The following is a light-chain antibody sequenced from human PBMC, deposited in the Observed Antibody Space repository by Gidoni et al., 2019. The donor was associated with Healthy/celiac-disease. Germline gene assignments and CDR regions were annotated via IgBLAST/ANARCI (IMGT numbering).Light chain of an antibody. V-gene: IGLV1-40*01. CDR3: QSYDSTLSGSV. CDR2: GNK. Sequence: QSVLTQPPSVSGAPGQRVTISCSGSSSNTGAGYDVHWYQQLPGTAPKLLIYGNKKRPSGGPDRFSGSKSATSASLAITGLQAEDEAVYHCQSYDSTLSGSVFGGGTKLTVL. CDR1: SSNTGAGYD. J-gene: IGLJ3*02.